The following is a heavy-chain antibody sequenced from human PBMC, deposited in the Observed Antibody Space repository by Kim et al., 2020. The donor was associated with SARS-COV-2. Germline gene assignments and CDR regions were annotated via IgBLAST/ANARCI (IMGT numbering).Heavy chain of an antibody. CDR1: GGSISSYY. J-gene: IGHJ6*02. V-gene: IGHV4-59*08. D-gene: IGHD2-15*01. CDR2: IYYSGST. CDR3: ARLGGYCSGGSCYPYYYYGMDV. Sequence: SETLSLTCTVSGGSISSYYWSWIRQPPGKGLEWIGYIYYSGSTNYNPSLKSRVTISVDTSKNQFSLKLSSVTAADTAVYYCARLGGYCSGGSCYPYYYYGMDVWGQGTTVTVSS.